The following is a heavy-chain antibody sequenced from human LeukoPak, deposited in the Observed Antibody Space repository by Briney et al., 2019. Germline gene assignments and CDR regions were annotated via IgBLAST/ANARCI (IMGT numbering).Heavy chain of an antibody. J-gene: IGHJ4*02. CDR2: ISAYNGNT. CDR3: ARGPALFTMVRGVIDFDY. CDR1: GYTFTSYG. D-gene: IGHD3-10*01. Sequence: ASVKVSCKASGYTFTSYGISWVRQAPGQGLEWMRWISAYNGNTNYAQKLQGRVTMTTDTSTSTAYMELRSLRSDDTAVYYCARGPALFTMVRGVIDFDYWGQGTLVTVSS. V-gene: IGHV1-18*04.